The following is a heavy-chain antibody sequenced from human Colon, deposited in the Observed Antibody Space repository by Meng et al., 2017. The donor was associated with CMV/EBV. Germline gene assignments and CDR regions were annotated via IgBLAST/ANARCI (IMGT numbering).Heavy chain of an antibody. Sequence: GESLKISCKGSGYSFASYWIAWVRQMPGKGLEWMGMIYPGDSDSRYSPSFDGQVTFSADVSISTAYLQWSSLMASDTAMYFCARLRLRGSGSHPFDPWGQGTRVTVSS. CDR1: GYSFASYW. J-gene: IGHJ5*02. D-gene: IGHD3-22*01. CDR2: IYPGDSDS. V-gene: IGHV5-51*01. CDR3: ARLRLRGSGSHPFDP.